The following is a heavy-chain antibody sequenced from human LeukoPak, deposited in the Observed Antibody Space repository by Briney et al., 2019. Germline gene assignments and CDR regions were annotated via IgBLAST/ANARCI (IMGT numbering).Heavy chain of an antibody. CDR1: GFTLSSDG. D-gene: IGHD4-17*01. J-gene: IGHJ4*02. CDR2: ISYDGSNK. CDR3: AKGAHDYGDFLDY. Sequence: GGSLRLSCAASGFTLSSDGMGWVRQAPGKGMGWVAVISYDGSNKYYADSVKCRFTISRDNSKNTLYLQMNSLRAEDTAVYYCAKGAHDYGDFLDYWGQGTLVTVSS. V-gene: IGHV3-30*18.